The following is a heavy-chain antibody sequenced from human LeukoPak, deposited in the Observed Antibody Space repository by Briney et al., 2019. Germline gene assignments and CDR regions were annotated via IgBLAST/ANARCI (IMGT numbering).Heavy chain of an antibody. V-gene: IGHV3-23*01. CDR2: VSGDGTST. J-gene: IGHJ4*02. CDR3: ARGLFFYGSGTTVWDY. D-gene: IGHD3-10*01. Sequence: QPGGSLRLSCAASGFTFSSYVMSWVRQAPGKGLEWVSTVSGDGTSTFDADSVKGRFATSRDNSKNTLSVQMSSLSPEDTAVYYCARGLFFYGSGTTVWDYRGQGALVTVSS. CDR1: GFTFSSYV.